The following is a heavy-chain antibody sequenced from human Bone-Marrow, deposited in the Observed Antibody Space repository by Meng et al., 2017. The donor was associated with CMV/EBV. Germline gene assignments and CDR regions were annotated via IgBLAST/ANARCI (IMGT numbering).Heavy chain of an antibody. J-gene: IGHJ6*02. V-gene: IGHV1-18*01. Sequence: ASVKVSCKASGYTFTSYGISWVRQAPGQGLEWMGWISAYNGNTNYEQKLQGRVTMTTDTSTSTAYMELRSLRSDDTAVYYCARRSYYPDYYYYGMDVWGQGTTVTVSS. CDR1: GYTFTSYG. D-gene: IGHD1-26*01. CDR3: ARRSYYPDYYYYGMDV. CDR2: ISAYNGNT.